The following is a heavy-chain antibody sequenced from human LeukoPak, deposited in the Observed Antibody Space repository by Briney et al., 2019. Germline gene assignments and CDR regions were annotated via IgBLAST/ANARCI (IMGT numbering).Heavy chain of an antibody. V-gene: IGHV1-46*01. J-gene: IGHJ5*02. Sequence: ASVKVSCKASGYTFSSYYMHWVRQAPGQGLEWMGIISPSGGSTSYAQKFQGRVTMTRDTSTSTVYMELSSLRSEDTAVYYCARSNNWNYEENWFDPWGQRTLVTVSS. D-gene: IGHD1-7*01. CDR2: ISPSGGST. CDR3: ARSNNWNYEENWFDP. CDR1: GYTFSSYY.